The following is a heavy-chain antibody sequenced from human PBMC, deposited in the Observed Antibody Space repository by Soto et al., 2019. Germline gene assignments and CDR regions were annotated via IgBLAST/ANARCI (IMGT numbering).Heavy chain of an antibody. J-gene: IGHJ6*02. V-gene: IGHV1-8*01. CDR3: ARFRNYRTYYYYYGMDV. CDR2: MNPNSGNT. Sequence: ASVKVSCKASGYTFTSYDINWVRQATGQGLEWMGWMNPNSGNTGYAQKFQGRVTMTRNTSISTAYMELSSLRSEDTAVYYCARFRNYRTYYYYYGMDVWGQGTTVTVSS. CDR1: GYTFTSYD. D-gene: IGHD1-7*01.